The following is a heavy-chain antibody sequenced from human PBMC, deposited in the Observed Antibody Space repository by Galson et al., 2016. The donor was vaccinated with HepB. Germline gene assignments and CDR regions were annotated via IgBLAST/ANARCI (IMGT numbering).Heavy chain of an antibody. J-gene: IGHJ4*02. D-gene: IGHD6-13*01. V-gene: IGHV3-33*06. CDR2: IWYDGSNK. Sequence: SLRLSCAASGFTFSSYGMHWVRQAPGKGLEWVAVIWYDGSNKYYADSVKGRFTISRDNSKNTLYLQMNSLKAEDTAVYYCAKDRSSWYGPFGYWGQGTLVSVSS. CDR1: GFTFSSYG. CDR3: AKDRSSWYGPFGY.